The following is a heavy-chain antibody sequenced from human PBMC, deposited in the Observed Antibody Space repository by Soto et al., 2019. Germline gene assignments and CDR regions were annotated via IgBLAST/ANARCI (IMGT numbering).Heavy chain of an antibody. J-gene: IGHJ4*02. D-gene: IGHD2-2*01. CDR1: GGSISSSSYY. CDR3: ARNKVPGFDY. V-gene: IGHV4-39*07. Sequence: PSETLSLTCTVSGGSISSSSYYWGWIRQPPGKGLEWIGSIYYSGSTSYNPSLKSRVTISVDTSKNQFSLKLSSVTAADTAVYYCARNKVPGFDYWGQGTLVTVSS. CDR2: IYYSGST.